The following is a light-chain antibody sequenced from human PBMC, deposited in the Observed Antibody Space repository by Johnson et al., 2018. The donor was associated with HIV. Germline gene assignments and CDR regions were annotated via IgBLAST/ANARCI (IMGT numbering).Light chain of an antibody. Sequence: QSVLTQSPSVSAAPGQKVTISCSGSSSNIGNNYVSWYQHLPGTAPKLLIYESNRRPSGIPDRFSASKSGTSATLDITGLQTGDEADYYCGTWDSSLSAHYVFGTGTKIPVV. CDR1: SSNIGNNY. J-gene: IGLJ1*01. CDR2: ESN. V-gene: IGLV1-51*02. CDR3: GTWDSSLSAHYV.